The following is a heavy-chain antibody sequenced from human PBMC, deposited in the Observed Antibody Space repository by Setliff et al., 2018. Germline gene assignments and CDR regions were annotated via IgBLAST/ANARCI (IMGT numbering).Heavy chain of an antibody. D-gene: IGHD3-9*01. CDR2: SNHSGGT. V-gene: IGHV4-34*01. Sequence: SETLSLTCSVSGMSITSYYWSWIRQPPGKGLEWIGESNHSGGTSYNPSLKSRLTMSVDTSKNQFSLKLGSVTAADTAVYYCARERYFDWFFEDWGHGTLVTVSS. CDR1: GMSITSYY. J-gene: IGHJ4*01. CDR3: ARERYFDWFFED.